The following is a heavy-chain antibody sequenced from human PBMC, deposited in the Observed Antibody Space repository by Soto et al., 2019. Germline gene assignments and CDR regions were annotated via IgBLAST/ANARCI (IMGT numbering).Heavy chain of an antibody. J-gene: IGHJ4*02. CDR3: ASSGSYYFDY. D-gene: IGHD1-26*01. CDR2: IYYSGST. Sequence: SETLSLTCTVSGGSISSSSYYWGWIRQPPGKGLEWIGSIYYSGSTYYNPSLKRRVTISVDTSKNQFSLKLSSVTATDTAVYYCASSGSYYFDYWGQGTLVTVSS. CDR1: GGSISSSSYY. V-gene: IGHV4-39*01.